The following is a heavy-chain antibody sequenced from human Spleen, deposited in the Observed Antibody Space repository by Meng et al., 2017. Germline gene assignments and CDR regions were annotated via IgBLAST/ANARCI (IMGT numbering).Heavy chain of an antibody. CDR3: VRSSGWVKTGFDP. J-gene: IGHJ5*02. CDR1: GGSISTSGYY. CDR2: IGHSGIT. D-gene: IGHD6-19*01. Sequence: QPQLQESGPGLVKPSEALSLTCRVSGGSISTSGYYWGWIRQPPGKGLEWIGSIGHSGITYYTPSLKSRVTVSIDTSRNQFSLWLTSVTAADTAVYYCVRSSGWVKTGFDPWGQGTLVTVSS. V-gene: IGHV4-39*01.